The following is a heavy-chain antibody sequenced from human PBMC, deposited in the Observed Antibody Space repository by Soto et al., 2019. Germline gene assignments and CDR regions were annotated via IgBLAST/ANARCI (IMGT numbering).Heavy chain of an antibody. CDR2: INPNSGGT. CDR3: ARPLYSSSGY. Sequence: ASVKVSCKASGYIFAGYYMHWVRQAPGQGLEWMGWINPNSGGTNYAQRFQGRVTMTRDTSISTAYMELSRLRSDDTAVYYCARPLYSSSGYWGQGTLVTVSS. CDR1: GYIFAGYY. V-gene: IGHV1-2*02. D-gene: IGHD6-19*01. J-gene: IGHJ4*02.